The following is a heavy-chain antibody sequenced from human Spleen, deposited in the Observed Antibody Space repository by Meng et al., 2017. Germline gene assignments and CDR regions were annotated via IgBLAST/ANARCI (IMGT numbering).Heavy chain of an antibody. D-gene: IGHD3-9*01. CDR3: TWDDKAVSDY. Sequence: EVHQVGPGGELVTPSVSLRLSCAASGFYCSNAWMSWLRQAPGKGLEWVGRIKSNTDGGTAEYAAPVTGRFTISRDDSKSTLYLQMSGLRIDDTGVYYCTWDDKAVSDYWGQGTPVTVSS. J-gene: IGHJ4*02. CDR2: IKSNTDGGTA. CDR1: GFYCSNAW. V-gene: IGHV3-15*01.